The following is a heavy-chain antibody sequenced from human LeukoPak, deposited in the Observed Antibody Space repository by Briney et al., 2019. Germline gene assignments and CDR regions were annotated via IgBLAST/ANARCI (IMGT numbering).Heavy chain of an antibody. CDR1: AFTFSSYA. CDR3: AKSGKASCTGGSCYSVDN. Sequence: GGSLRLSCAASAFTFSSYAMSWVRQAPGKGLEWVSAISAGGGHTYYADSVKGRLTISRDNSKNTLYLQMNSLRAEDTAVYYWAKSGKASCTGGSCYSVDNWGQGTLVTVSS. V-gene: IGHV3-23*01. CDR2: ISAGGGHT. J-gene: IGHJ4*02. D-gene: IGHD2-15*01.